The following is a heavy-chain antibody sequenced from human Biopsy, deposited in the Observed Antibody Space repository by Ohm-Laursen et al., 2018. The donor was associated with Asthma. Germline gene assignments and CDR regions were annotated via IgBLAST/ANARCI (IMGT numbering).Heavy chain of an antibody. CDR3: ARHPYNFGGFDY. J-gene: IGHJ4*02. Sequence: GSSVKVSCKASGYTFRSYGVSWVRQAPGQGLEWMGWISPFTGDTHFGQKFQGRVTMTTDTSTDTAYMELRSPRSDDTAVYYCARHPYNFGGFDYWGQGSLVLVSS. CDR2: ISPFTGDT. CDR1: GYTFRSYG. D-gene: IGHD5-24*01. V-gene: IGHV1-18*04.